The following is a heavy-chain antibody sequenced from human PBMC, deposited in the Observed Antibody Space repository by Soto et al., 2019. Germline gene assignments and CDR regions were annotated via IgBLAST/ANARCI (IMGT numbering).Heavy chain of an antibody. CDR3: ARQADRAPTVVRF. Sequence: SETLSLTCNVSGGAISGRSNYWGWIRQPPGKGLEYIGSIYSGGSTYYNPSLKSRVTISVDTSKNQFSLKLSSVTAADTAVYYCARQADRAPTVVRFWGQGTLVTVSS. D-gene: IGHD4-17*01. J-gene: IGHJ4*02. CDR2: IYSGGST. CDR1: GGAISGRSNY. V-gene: IGHV4-39*01.